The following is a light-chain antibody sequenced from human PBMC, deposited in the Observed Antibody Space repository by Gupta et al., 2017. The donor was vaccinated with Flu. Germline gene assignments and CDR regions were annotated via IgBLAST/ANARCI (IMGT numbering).Light chain of an antibody. CDR1: QSISSY. J-gene: IGKJ1*01. CDR2: AAS. V-gene: IGKV1-39*01. Sequence: DIQMTQSPSSLSASVGDRVTITCRASQSISSYLNWYQQKPGKAPKLLIYAASSLQSGVPSRFSGSGSGTDFTLTISSLQPEDFATYYCQQRYSTPWMFGQGTKVEIK. CDR3: QQRYSTPWM.